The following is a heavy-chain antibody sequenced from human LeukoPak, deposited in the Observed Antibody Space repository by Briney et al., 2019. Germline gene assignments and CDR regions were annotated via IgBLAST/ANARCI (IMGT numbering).Heavy chain of an antibody. CDR3: AKDFDHSGHFTPYFDY. Sequence: PGGSLRLSCAASGFTFSSYAMSWVRQAPGKGLEWVSAISGSGGSTYYADSVKGRFTISRDNSKNTLYLQMNSLRAEDTAVYYCAKDFDHSGHFTPYFDYWGQGTLVTVSS. V-gene: IGHV3-23*01. CDR2: ISGSGGST. J-gene: IGHJ4*02. D-gene: IGHD5-12*01. CDR1: GFTFSSYA.